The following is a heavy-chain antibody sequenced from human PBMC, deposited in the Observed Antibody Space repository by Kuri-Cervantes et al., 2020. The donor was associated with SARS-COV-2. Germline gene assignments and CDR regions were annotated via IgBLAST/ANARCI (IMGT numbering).Heavy chain of an antibody. D-gene: IGHD1-26*01. CDR3: AKAPAYSGRAPLAY. CDR2: ISSSGSTI. CDR1: GFTFSDYY. V-gene: IGHV3-11*01. J-gene: IGHJ4*02. Sequence: GGSLRLSCAASGFTFSDYYMSWIRQAPGKGLEWVAYISSSGSTIYYADSVKVRFTIPRDNAKNALYLQMNSLRAEDTAVYDCAKAPAYSGRAPLAYWGQGTLVTVSS.